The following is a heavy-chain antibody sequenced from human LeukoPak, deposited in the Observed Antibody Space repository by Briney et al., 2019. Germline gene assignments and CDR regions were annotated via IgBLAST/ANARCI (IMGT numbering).Heavy chain of an antibody. V-gene: IGHV3-30-3*01. CDR3: AREGEVYCSSTSCYESPFDY. J-gene: IGHJ4*02. CDR2: ISSDGSTY. Sequence: PGRSLRLSCAASGFTSSSYTMHWVRQAPGKGLEWVAVISSDGSTYYNADSVKGRFTISRDNAKNTLYLQMNSLRAEDTAVYYCAREGEVYCSSTSCYESPFDYWGQGTLVTVSS. D-gene: IGHD2-2*01. CDR1: GFTSSSYT.